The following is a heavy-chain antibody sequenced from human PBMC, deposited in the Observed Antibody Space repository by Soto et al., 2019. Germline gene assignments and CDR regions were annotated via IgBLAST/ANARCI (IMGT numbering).Heavy chain of an antibody. D-gene: IGHD2-15*01. CDR2: ISSSSRYI. CDR1: EFNFTSYT. CDR3: ARDRCRGGRCYWHYDLDC. Sequence: RRLSCAASEFNFTSYTTNWVRQAPGKRLEWVSSISSSSRYIYYADSVKGRFTISRDDAQNSLYLQMNSLRAEDTAVYYCARDRCRGGRCYWHYDLDCWGKGTMLTV. J-gene: IGHJ3*01. V-gene: IGHV3-21*01.